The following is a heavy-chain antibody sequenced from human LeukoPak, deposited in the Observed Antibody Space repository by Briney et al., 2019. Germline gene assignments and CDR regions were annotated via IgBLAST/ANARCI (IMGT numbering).Heavy chain of an antibody. V-gene: IGHV1-46*01. D-gene: IGHD3-9*01. J-gene: IGHJ4*02. Sequence: GASVKVSCKASGYTFTSYYMHWVRQAPGQGLEWMGIMNPNGGSTDYAQKFQGRVTMTRDTSTSTVYMELNSLRSEDTAVYYCARDKGDFYNIFTGYYMGGFDYWGQGTLVTVSS. CDR2: MNPNGGST. CDR1: GYTFTSYY. CDR3: ARDKGDFYNIFTGYYMGGFDY.